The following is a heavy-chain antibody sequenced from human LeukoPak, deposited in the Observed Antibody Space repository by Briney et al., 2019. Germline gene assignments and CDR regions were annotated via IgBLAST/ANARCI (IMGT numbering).Heavy chain of an antibody. Sequence: PSQTLSLTCTVSGGSISSYYWSWIRKPAGPGLDLIGRIYTSGSTNYNPSLESRVTMSVGTSKNQFSLKLSSVTAADTAVYYCARDRRYYYGSGSYRTWFDPWGQGTLVTVSS. CDR2: IYTSGST. V-gene: IGHV4-4*07. CDR1: GGSISSYY. D-gene: IGHD3-10*01. CDR3: ARDRRYYYGSGSYRTWFDP. J-gene: IGHJ5*02.